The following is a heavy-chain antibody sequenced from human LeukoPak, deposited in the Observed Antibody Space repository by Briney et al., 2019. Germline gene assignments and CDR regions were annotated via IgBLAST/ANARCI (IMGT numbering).Heavy chain of an antibody. V-gene: IGHV1-46*01. Sequence: GASVKVSCKASGYTFTSYYMHWVRQAPGQGLEWMGIINPSGGSTSYAQKFQGRVTMTRDMSTSTVYMELRSLRSDDTAVYYCARDTLVGGAKEFDYWGQGTLVTVSS. J-gene: IGHJ4*02. CDR1: GYTFTSYY. D-gene: IGHD3-10*01. CDR2: INPSGGST. CDR3: ARDTLVGGAKEFDY.